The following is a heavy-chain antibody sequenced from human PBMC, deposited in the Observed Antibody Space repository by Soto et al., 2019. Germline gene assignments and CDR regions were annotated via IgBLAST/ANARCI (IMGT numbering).Heavy chain of an antibody. Sequence: EVQLLESGGGLVQPGGSLSLSCAASGFTFRSYAMTWVRQAPGKGLEWVSTISDSGLTTYYADSVKGRFTISRDNSKNTLYLQINSRRAEDTAVYYCARIGVNAGMDFWGQGTTVIVSS. CDR1: GFTFRSYA. CDR3: ARIGVNAGMDF. D-gene: IGHD3-10*01. V-gene: IGHV3-23*01. J-gene: IGHJ6*02. CDR2: ISDSGLTT.